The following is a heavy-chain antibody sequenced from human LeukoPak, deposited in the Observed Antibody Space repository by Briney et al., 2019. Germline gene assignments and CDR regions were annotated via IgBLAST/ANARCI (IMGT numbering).Heavy chain of an antibody. CDR3: AREGTAGTNLNWFDP. CDR2: ISYSGST. Sequence: SETLSLTCTVSGGSISSYYWSWIRQPPGKGLEWIGYISYSGSTNFNPSLKSRVTISVDTSKNQFSLKLSSVTAADTAVYYCAREGTAGTNLNWFDPWGQGTLVTVSS. J-gene: IGHJ5*02. V-gene: IGHV4-59*01. D-gene: IGHD1-1*01. CDR1: GGSISSYY.